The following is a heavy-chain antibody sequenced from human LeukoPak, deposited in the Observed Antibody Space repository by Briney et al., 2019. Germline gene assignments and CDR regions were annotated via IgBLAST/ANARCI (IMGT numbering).Heavy chain of an antibody. CDR2: ISGSGGST. CDR1: GFTFGSYA. D-gene: IGHD1-1*01. V-gene: IGHV3-23*01. Sequence: PGGSLRLSCAASGFTFGSYAMSWVRQAPGKGLEWVSTISGSGGSTYYADSVKGRFTISRDNSKNTLYLQMGSLRVEDTAVYYCAKIIGGTIYPFAYWGQGTLVTVSS. CDR3: AKIIGGTIYPFAY. J-gene: IGHJ4*02.